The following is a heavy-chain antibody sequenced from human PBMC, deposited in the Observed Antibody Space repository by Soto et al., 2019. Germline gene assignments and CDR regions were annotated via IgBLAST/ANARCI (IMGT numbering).Heavy chain of an antibody. CDR1: GGSISSSSYY. CDR3: ARMNIAEIIAVAGDFDY. V-gene: IGHV4-39*01. Sequence: QLQLQESGPGLVKPSETLSLTCTVSGGSISSSSYYWGWIRQPPGKGLEWIGSIYYSGSTYYNPSLKSRVTISVDTSKNQFSLKLSSVTAADTAVYYCARMNIAEIIAVAGDFDYWGQGTLVTVSS. J-gene: IGHJ4*02. D-gene: IGHD6-19*01. CDR2: IYYSGST.